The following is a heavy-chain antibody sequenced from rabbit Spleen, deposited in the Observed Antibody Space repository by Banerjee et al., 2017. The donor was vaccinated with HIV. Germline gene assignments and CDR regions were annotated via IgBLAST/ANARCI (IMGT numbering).Heavy chain of an antibody. CDR3: ARGIVYGFAGDTYPPYGMDL. V-gene: IGHV1S40*01. Sequence: QSLEESGGDLVKPGASLTLTCTASGVSFSFNSYMCWVRQAPGKGLEWIACIDTGSSGFTYFASWAKGRFTISKTSSTTVTLQMTSLTAADTATYFCARGIVYGFAGDTYPPYGMDLWGPGTLVT. J-gene: IGHJ6*01. CDR2: IDTGSSGFT. D-gene: IGHD6-1*01. CDR1: GVSFSFNSY.